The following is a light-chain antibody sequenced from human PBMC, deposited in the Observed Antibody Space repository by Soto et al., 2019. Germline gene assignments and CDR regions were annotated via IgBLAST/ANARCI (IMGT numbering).Light chain of an antibody. Sequence: DIQLTQSPSSLSASVGDRVTITCRASQSISYYLNWYQQKPGKAPKLLIYAASSLESGVPSRFSGSGSGTDFTLTIDSLQPEDVATFYCQQSYSTVITFGQGTRLEIK. J-gene: IGKJ5*01. CDR1: QSISYY. CDR2: AAS. CDR3: QQSYSTVIT. V-gene: IGKV1-39*01.